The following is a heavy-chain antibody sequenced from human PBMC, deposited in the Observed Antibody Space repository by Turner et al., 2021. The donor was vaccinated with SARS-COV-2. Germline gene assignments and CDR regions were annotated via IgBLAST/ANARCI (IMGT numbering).Heavy chain of an antibody. Sequence: QVQLVESGGGVVQPGRSLRLSCAASGFTFSSYGMHWVRQAPGKWLEWLAVIWYDGSNKYYADSVKGRFTISRDNSKNTLYLQMNSLRAEDTAVYNCAMGGYCSSTSCYTDYYYYGMDVWGQGTTVTVSS. CDR2: IWYDGSNK. D-gene: IGHD2-2*02. J-gene: IGHJ6*02. V-gene: IGHV3-33*01. CDR1: GFTFSSYG. CDR3: AMGGYCSSTSCYTDYYYYGMDV.